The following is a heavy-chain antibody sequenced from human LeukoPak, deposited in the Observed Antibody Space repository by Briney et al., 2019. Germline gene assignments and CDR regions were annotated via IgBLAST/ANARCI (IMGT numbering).Heavy chain of an antibody. V-gene: IGHV3-23*01. CDR3: AKGIYSSGWFDY. J-gene: IGHJ4*02. Sequence: GGALGLSCAGSGFTLKSFALGLGPQAPGEGVGVVSAISGSGGSTYYADSVKGRFTISRDNSKNTLYLQMNSLRAEDTAVYYCAKGIYSSGWFDYWGQGTLVTVSS. CDR1: GFTLKSFA. D-gene: IGHD6-19*01. CDR2: ISGSGGST.